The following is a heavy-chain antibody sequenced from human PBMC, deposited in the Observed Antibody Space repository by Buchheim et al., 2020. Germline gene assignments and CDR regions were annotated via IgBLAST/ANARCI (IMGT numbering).Heavy chain of an antibody. J-gene: IGHJ4*02. V-gene: IGHV3-7*01. CDR1: GFTFTASW. CDR3: ADLDVY. Sequence: EVQLVASGGGLVQPGESLRLSCAASGFTFTASWMAWVRQAPRRGLEWVATINGDGSQLYYEDSVKGRFTISRDNGKESLYLQMNSLRVDDTAVYYCADLDVYWGQGTL. CDR2: INGDGSQL.